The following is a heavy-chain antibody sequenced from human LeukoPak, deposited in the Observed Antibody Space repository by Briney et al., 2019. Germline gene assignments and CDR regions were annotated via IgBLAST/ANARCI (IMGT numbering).Heavy chain of an antibody. J-gene: IGHJ4*02. Sequence: GGSLRLSCVASGFTFSSYAMSWVRQAPGKGLEWVSALSGGGGSTNYADSVRGRFTISRDNSKNTLYLQMNSLRAEDTAVYYCAKAPPYKKYFDYWGQGTLVTVSS. CDR1: GFTFSSYA. CDR2: LSGGGGST. D-gene: IGHD1-1*01. CDR3: AKAPPYKKYFDY. V-gene: IGHV3-23*01.